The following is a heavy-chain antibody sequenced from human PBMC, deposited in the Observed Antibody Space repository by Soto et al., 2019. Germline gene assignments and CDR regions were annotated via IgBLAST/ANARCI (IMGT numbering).Heavy chain of an antibody. J-gene: IGHJ4*02. CDR2: VNHSGST. Sequence: QVQLQQWGAGLLKPSETLSLTCAVYGGSFSGYYWSWIRQPPGKGLEWIGEVNHSGSTNYNPSLKSRVTTPVDASTNQFSLKLGSVSAADTAVYYWARGHYGYGYRVWDYWGRGTLVTVSS. CDR1: GGSFSGYY. D-gene: IGHD5-18*01. CDR3: ARGHYGYGYRVWDY. V-gene: IGHV4-34*01.